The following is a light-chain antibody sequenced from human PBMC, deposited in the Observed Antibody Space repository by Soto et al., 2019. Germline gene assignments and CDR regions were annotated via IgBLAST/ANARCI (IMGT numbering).Light chain of an antibody. J-gene: IGLJ2*01. CDR1: SSDVGSHNL. V-gene: IGLV2-23*02. CDR2: EAS. Sequence: QSALTQPASVSGSPGQSITISCTGSSSDVGSHNLVSWYQQHPGKAPKLMIYEASKRPSGVSNRFSGSKSGNTASLTISGLQAEDEAHYHCCSYAGTRTVVVFGGGTKLTVL. CDR3: CSYAGTRTVVV.